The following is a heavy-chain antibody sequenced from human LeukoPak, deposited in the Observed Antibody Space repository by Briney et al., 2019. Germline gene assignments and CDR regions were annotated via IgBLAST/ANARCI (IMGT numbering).Heavy chain of an antibody. CDR2: IYYSGST. V-gene: IGHV4-59*12. J-gene: IGHJ6*03. CDR1: GGSISSYY. Sequence: SETLSLTCTVSGGSISSYYWSWIRQPPGKGLEWIGSIYYSGSTYYNPSLKSRVTISVDTSKNQFSLKLSSVTAADTAVYYCARDPGCSSTSCHRARRDYYYMDVWGKGTTVTVSS. D-gene: IGHD2-2*01. CDR3: ARDPGCSSTSCHRARRDYYYMDV.